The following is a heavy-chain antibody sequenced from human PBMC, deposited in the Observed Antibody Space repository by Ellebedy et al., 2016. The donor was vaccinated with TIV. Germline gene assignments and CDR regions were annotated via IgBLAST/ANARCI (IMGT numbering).Heavy chain of an antibody. D-gene: IGHD6-13*01. V-gene: IGHV5-51*01. CDR1: GYTFTNSW. CDR2: IYPGDSNI. J-gene: IGHJ4*02. Sequence: GESLKISCKGPGYTFTNSWIGWVRQMPGKGLEWMGNIYPGDSNIRSSPSFQGQVTISADKSISTAYLQWNSLKASDTAMYYCARYRSIAAGEYDSWGQGTLVTVSS. CDR3: ARYRSIAAGEYDS.